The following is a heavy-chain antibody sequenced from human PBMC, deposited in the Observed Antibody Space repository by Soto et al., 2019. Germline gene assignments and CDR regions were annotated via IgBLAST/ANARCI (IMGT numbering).Heavy chain of an antibody. Sequence: GESLKISCEGFGYDFATYWIAWVRQMPGKGLEYMGIIYPGDSDSRYSPSFQGQVTFSADKSISTAYMQWSSLKASDTAMYYCARHGFYGDYASNYFDPWGQGTLVTVSS. CDR3: ARHGFYGDYASNYFDP. V-gene: IGHV5-51*01. CDR2: IYPGDSDS. D-gene: IGHD4-17*01. J-gene: IGHJ5*02. CDR1: GYDFATYW.